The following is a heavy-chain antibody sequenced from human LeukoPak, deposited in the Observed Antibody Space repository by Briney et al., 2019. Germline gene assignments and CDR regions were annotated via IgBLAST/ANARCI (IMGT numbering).Heavy chain of an antibody. Sequence: GGSLRLSCAASGFTFSSYALSWVRQAPGKGLEWVSAISGSGGSTYYADSVKGRFTISRDNSKNTLYLQMSSLRAEDTAVYCCARQGQQLVRGGYFDYWGQGTLVTVSS. CDR2: ISGSGGST. D-gene: IGHD6-13*01. CDR3: ARQGQQLVRGGYFDY. J-gene: IGHJ4*02. CDR1: GFTFSSYA. V-gene: IGHV3-23*01.